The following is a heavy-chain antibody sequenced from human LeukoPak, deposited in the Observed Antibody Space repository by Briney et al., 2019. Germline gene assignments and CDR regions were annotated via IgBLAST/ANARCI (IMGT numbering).Heavy chain of an antibody. Sequence: SETLSLTCTVSGGSISSYYLSWIRQPPGKGLEWIGYIYYSGSTSYNPSPKSRVTISVDTSKNQFSLKLSSVTAADTAVYYCAREGGSYYGSGSVGAFDIWGQGTMVTVSS. CDR1: GGSISSYY. J-gene: IGHJ3*02. CDR3: AREGGSYYGSGSVGAFDI. D-gene: IGHD3-10*01. V-gene: IGHV4-59*01. CDR2: IYYSGST.